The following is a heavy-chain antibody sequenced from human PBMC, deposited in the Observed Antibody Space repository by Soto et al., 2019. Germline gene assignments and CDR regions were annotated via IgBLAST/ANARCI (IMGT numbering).Heavy chain of an antibody. V-gene: IGHV1-8*01. CDR3: AKPNYYFWSGYYTAYYGMVI. CDR2: MNPNSGNT. CDR1: GYTFTSYD. J-gene: IGHJ6*02. D-gene: IGHD3-3*01. Sequence: ASVKVSCKASGYTFTSYDINWVRQATGQGLEWMGWMNPNSGNTGYAQKFQGRVTMTRNTSISTAYMELSSVRAEDTAVYYCAKPNYYFWSGYYTAYYGMVIWGQGTTVTVSS.